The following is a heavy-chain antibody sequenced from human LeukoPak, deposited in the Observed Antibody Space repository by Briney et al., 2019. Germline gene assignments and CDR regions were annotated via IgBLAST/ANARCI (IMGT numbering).Heavy chain of an antibody. CDR1: GGSFSGYY. D-gene: IGHD2-15*01. CDR3: ARTWCGGSCIFDY. J-gene: IGHJ4*02. Sequence: SETLSLTCAVYGGSFSGYYWSWIRQPPGKGLEWIGEINHSGSTNYNPSLKSRVTISVDTSKNQFSLKLSSVTAADTAVYYCARTWCGGSCIFDYWGQGTLVTVSS. V-gene: IGHV4-34*01. CDR2: INHSGST.